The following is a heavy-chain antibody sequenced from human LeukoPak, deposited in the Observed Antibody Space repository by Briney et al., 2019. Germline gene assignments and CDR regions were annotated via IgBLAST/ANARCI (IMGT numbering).Heavy chain of an antibody. V-gene: IGHV3-30*04. CDR1: GFTFSSYA. CDR3: ARDAPIVAMVYYYYYYMDV. D-gene: IGHD5-12*01. J-gene: IGHJ6*03. Sequence: PGGSLRLSCAASGFTFSSYAMYWVRQAPGKGLEWVAVISYDGSNKYYADSVKGRFTISRDNSKNTLYLQMNSLRAEDTAVYYCARDAPIVAMVYYYYYYMDVWGKGTTVTVSS. CDR2: ISYDGSNK.